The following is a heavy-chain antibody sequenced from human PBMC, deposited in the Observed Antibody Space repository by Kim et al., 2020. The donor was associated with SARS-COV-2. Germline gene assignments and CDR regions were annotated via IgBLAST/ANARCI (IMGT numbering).Heavy chain of an antibody. Sequence: GGSLRLSCAASGFTFSSYAMSWVRQAPGKGLEWVSAISGSGGSTYYADSVKGRFTISRDNSKNTLYLQMNSLRAEDTAVYYCAKSAITFGGVAAEYFQHWGQGTLVTVSS. J-gene: IGHJ1*01. CDR1: GFTFSSYA. CDR3: AKSAITFGGVAAEYFQH. V-gene: IGHV3-23*01. CDR2: ISGSGGST. D-gene: IGHD3-16*01.